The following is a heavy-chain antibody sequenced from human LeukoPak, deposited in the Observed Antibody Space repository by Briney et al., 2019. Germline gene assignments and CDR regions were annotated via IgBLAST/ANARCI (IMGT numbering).Heavy chain of an antibody. CDR1: GFTFSNYA. Sequence: PGGSLRLSCAASGFTFSNYAMTWVRQAPGKGLEWVSGISGSGGSAYYADPVEGRCTISRDNSKNTLYLQVSSLRAEDTAVYYCAKGSSSYYYDYWGQGTLVIVSS. J-gene: IGHJ4*02. D-gene: IGHD6-6*01. CDR3: AKGSSSYYYDY. V-gene: IGHV3-23*01. CDR2: ISGSGGSA.